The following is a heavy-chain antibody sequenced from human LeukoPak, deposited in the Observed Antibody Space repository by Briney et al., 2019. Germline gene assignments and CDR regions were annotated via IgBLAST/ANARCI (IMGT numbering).Heavy chain of an antibody. J-gene: IGHJ4*02. D-gene: IGHD4-17*01. CDR1: GFTLSRYE. CDR3: ARDYGDSGEYFDY. V-gene: IGHV3-48*03. Sequence: QPGGSLRLSCTASGFTLSRYEMHWVRQAPGKGLEWVSYVSSSGGDMLYADSVKGRFTISRDNAKNSLYLQMNSLRDEDTAVYYCARDYGDSGEYFDYWGQGTLVTVSS. CDR2: VSSSGGDM.